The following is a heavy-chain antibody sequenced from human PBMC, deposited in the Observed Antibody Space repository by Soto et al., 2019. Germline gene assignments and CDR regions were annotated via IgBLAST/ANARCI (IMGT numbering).Heavy chain of an antibody. CDR1: GGSISSYY. D-gene: IGHD2-2*01. Sequence: QVQLQESGPGLVKPSETLSLTCTVSGGSISSYYWSWIRQPPGKGLEWIGYIYYSGGTNYNPCLKRQVTISVDTPKNQFSLKLSSVPAADTAVSYCARVYRDYLDYWGQGTLVTVSS. CDR3: ARVYRDYLDY. J-gene: IGHJ4*02. V-gene: IGHV4-59*01. CDR2: IYYSGGT.